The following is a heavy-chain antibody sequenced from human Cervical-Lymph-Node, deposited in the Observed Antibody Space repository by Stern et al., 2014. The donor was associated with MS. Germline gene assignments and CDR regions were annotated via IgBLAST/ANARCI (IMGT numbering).Heavy chain of an antibody. D-gene: IGHD2/OR15-2a*01. CDR2: IKPKSGGT. CDR1: GYSFSDFY. V-gene: IGHV1-2*06. CDR3: TRGDLVIVSVVLGRFDP. Sequence: QVQLVQSGAEVKKPGASLKVSCKASGYSFSDFYIHWMRQAPGQGLEWIGRIKPKSGGTKNAQKIRGKVPMTSDTSSSTAHMELSRLTSDYTAIYYCTRGDLVIVSVVLGRFDPWGQGTLATVAS. J-gene: IGHJ5*02.